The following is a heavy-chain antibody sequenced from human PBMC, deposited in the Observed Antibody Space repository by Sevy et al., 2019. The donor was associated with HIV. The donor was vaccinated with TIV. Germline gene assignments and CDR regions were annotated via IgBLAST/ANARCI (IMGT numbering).Heavy chain of an antibody. J-gene: IGHJ4*02. CDR2: ISSSSSYI. CDR1: GFTFSSYS. D-gene: IGHD5-12*01. V-gene: IGHV3-21*01. CDR3: ARGSAGYSGYDRPKQSFDY. Sequence: GGSLRLSCAASGFTFSSYSMNWVRQAPGKGLEWVSSISSSSSYIYYANSVEGRFTISRDNAKNSLYQQMKGLRAEDRAVYYCARGSAGYSGYDRPKQSFDYWGQGTLVTVSS.